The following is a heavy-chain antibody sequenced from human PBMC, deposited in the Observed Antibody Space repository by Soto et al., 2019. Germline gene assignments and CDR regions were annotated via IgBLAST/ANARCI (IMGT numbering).Heavy chain of an antibody. CDR2: ISGSGGST. D-gene: IGHD6-13*01. Sequence: WGSMRLSWAASGFTFSSFAMSWFHQAPGKWLDWVSAISGSGGSTYSADSVKGRFTISRDNSKNTLYLQMSSLRAEDTAVYYCARGLSAGKGSPPDFWGQASLATVSS. J-gene: IGHJ4*02. V-gene: IGHV3-23*01. CDR1: GFTFSSFA. CDR3: ARGLSAGKGSPPDF.